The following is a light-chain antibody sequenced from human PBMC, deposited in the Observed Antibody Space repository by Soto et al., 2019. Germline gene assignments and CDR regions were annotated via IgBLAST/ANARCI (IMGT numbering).Light chain of an antibody. CDR1: SSDVGGYNY. V-gene: IGLV2-14*01. J-gene: IGLJ2*01. CDR2: EVS. CDR3: SSYTSSSTL. Sequence: QSALTQPASVSGSPGQSITISCTGTSSDVGGYNYVSWYQQHPGKAPKLMIYEVSNRPLGVSNRFSGSKSGNTASLTISGLQAEDEADYYCSSYTSSSTLFGGGTKLTVL.